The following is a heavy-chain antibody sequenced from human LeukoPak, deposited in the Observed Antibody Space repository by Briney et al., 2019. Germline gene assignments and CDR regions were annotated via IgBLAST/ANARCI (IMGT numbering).Heavy chain of an antibody. CDR3: AREPPRSFIAAAGTGYFDY. J-gene: IGHJ4*02. V-gene: IGHV4-4*07. D-gene: IGHD6-13*01. CDR1: GGSISSYY. CDR2: IYTSGST. Sequence: SETLSLTCTVSGGSISSYYWSWIRQPAGKGLEWIGRIYTSGSTNYNPSLKSRVTMSVDTSKNQFSLKLSSVTAADTAVYYCAREPPRSFIAAAGTGYFDYWGQGTLVTVSS.